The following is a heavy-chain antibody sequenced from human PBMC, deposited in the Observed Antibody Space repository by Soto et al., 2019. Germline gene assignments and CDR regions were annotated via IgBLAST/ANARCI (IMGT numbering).Heavy chain of an antibody. CDR3: ARGYCSGGNCYSGMDV. D-gene: IGHD2-15*01. V-gene: IGHV1-69*01. J-gene: IGHJ6*02. CDR2: IIPISGTT. Sequence: QVHLVQSGAEVKKHGSSVKVSCKASGDTFSTHAIIWVRQAPGHGLEWMGGIIPISGTTYYTQKFQGRLTITADQPTTTAIMELSSLKSEDTAVFSCARGYCSGGNCYSGMDVWGQGTMVTVSS. CDR1: GDTFSTHA.